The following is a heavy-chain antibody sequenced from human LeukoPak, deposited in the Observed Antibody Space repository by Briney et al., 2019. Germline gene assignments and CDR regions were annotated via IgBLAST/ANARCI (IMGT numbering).Heavy chain of an antibody. J-gene: IGHJ5*02. CDR2: IYYSGST. Sequence: SETLSLTCAVYGGSFSGYYWSRIRQPPGKGLEWIGYIYYSGSTNYNPSLKSRVTISVDTSKNQFSLKLSSVTAADTAVYYCARGVTTVTTYVDPWGQGTLVTVSS. CDR3: ARGVTTVTTYVDP. D-gene: IGHD4-17*01. CDR1: GGSFSGYY. V-gene: IGHV4-59*01.